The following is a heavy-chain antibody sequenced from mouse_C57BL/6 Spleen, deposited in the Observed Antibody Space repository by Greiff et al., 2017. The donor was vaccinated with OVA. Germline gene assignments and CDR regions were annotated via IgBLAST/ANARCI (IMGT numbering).Heavy chain of an antibody. Sequence: EVQRVESGGGLVQPGGSLSLSCAASGFTFTDYYMSWVRQPPGKALEWLGFIRNKANGYTTEYSASVKGRFTISRDNSQSILYLQMNALRAEDSATYYCARYRGTTAYWYFDVWGTGTTVTVSS. J-gene: IGHJ1*03. CDR1: GFTFTDYY. CDR2: IRNKANGYTT. V-gene: IGHV7-3*01. CDR3: ARYRGTTAYWYFDV. D-gene: IGHD1-2*01.